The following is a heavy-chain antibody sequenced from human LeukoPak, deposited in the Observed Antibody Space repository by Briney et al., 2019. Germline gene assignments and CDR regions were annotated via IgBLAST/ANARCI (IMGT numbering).Heavy chain of an antibody. CDR3: ARAAQNWNNAPYFDF. Sequence: PSETLSLTCTVSGGSVSSGDYYWSWIRQHPGKGLEWIGYIYSSGTTYYSPSLKSRLIISVDTSKNQFSLKLSSVTAADTAVYYCARAAQNWNNAPYFDFWGQETLVTVSS. CDR1: GGSVSSGDYY. CDR2: IYSSGTT. V-gene: IGHV4-31*03. D-gene: IGHD1/OR15-1a*01. J-gene: IGHJ4*02.